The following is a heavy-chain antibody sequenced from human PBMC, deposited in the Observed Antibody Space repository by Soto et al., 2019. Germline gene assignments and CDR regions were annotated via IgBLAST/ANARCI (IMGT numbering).Heavy chain of an antibody. CDR1: GFTFSTYG. D-gene: IGHD3-22*01. CDR2: IWYDGSYK. CDR3: ARARYYDSSGYYSAFDY. J-gene: IGHJ4*02. Sequence: GGSLRLSCAASGFTFSTYGIHWVRQAPGKGLEWVSVIWYDGSYKFYADPVKGRFTISRDNSKNTLFLQMNSLRAEDTAVYYCARARYYDSSGYYSAFDYWGQGTLVTVSS. V-gene: IGHV3-33*01.